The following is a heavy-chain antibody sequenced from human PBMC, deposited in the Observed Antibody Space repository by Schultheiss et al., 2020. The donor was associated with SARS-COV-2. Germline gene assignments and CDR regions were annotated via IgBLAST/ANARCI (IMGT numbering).Heavy chain of an antibody. V-gene: IGHV1-18*01. CDR2: ISAYNGNT. J-gene: IGHJ4*02. CDR3: ARLLQSGSYSNFDY. CDR1: GGTFSSYA. D-gene: IGHD1-26*01. Sequence: ASVKVSCKASGGTFSSYAISWVRQAPGQGLEWMGWISAYNGNTNYAQKLQGRVTMTTDTSTSTAYMELRSLRSDDTAVYYCARLLQSGSYSNFDYWGQGTLVTVSS.